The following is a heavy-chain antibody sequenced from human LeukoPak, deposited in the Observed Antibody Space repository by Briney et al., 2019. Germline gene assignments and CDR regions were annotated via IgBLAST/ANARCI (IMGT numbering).Heavy chain of an antibody. D-gene: IGHD3-16*02. J-gene: IGHJ6*02. Sequence: SQTLSLTCAISGDSVSSNSAAWNWIRQSPSRGLEWLGRTYYRSKWYNDYAVSVKSRITINPDTSKNQFSLQLNSVTPEDTAVYHCAREFYDYVWGSYRYHMDVWGQGTTVTVSS. CDR1: GDSVSSNSAA. V-gene: IGHV6-1*01. CDR2: TYYRSKWYN. CDR3: AREFYDYVWGSYRYHMDV.